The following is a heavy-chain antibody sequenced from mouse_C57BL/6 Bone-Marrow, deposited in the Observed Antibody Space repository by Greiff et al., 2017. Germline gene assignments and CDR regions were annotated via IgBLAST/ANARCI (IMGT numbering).Heavy chain of an antibody. V-gene: IGHV1-62-2*01. J-gene: IGHJ2*01. CDR3: ARQGGNWYCDY. D-gene: IGHD4-1*01. Sequence: QVQLQQSGAELVKPGASVKLSCKASGYTFTEYTIHWVKQRSGKGLGWVGWFYPGSGSIKYNEKFKDKATCTADKSSSTVYMELSRLTSEDSAVYFCARQGGNWYCDYWGQGTTLTVSS. CDR1: GYTFTEYT. CDR2: FYPGSGSI.